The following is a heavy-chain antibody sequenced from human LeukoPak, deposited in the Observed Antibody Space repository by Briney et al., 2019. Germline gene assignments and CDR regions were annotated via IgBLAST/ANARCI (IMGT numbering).Heavy chain of an antibody. CDR1: GYTFTSYY. J-gene: IGHJ5*02. CDR2: INPSGGST. D-gene: IGHD1-26*01. Sequence: ASVKVSCKASGYTFTSYYMHWVRQAPGQGLEWMGIINPSGGSTSYAQKFQGRVTMTRDTSTSTVYMELSSLRSEDTAVYYCARCRGPQPHSGCLLGYLFDPWGQGTLVTVSS. V-gene: IGHV1-46*01. CDR3: ARCRGPQPHSGCLLGYLFDP.